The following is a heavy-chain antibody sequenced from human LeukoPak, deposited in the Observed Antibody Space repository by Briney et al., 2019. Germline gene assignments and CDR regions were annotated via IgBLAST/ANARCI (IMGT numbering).Heavy chain of an antibody. J-gene: IGHJ4*02. CDR2: ISDYT. Sequence: GGSLRLSCAASGFTFSDFAMNRVRRAPGKGLGWVSFISDYTSYADSVKGRFTISRDDAKSSLNLQMSSLRAEDTAVYFCARAPRGNYQAIDYWGQGTLVTVSS. CDR1: GFTFSDFA. V-gene: IGHV3-21*01. CDR3: ARAPRGNYQAIDY. D-gene: IGHD1-26*01.